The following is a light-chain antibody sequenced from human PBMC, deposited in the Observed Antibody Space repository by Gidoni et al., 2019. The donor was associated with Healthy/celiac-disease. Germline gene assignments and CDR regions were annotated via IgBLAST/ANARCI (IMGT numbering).Light chain of an antibody. CDR2: WAS. Sequence: DIVMTQSPDSLAVSLGERGTINCKSSQRVLYSSNNKHCLAWYQQKPGQPPKLLIYWASTRESGVPDRFSGSGSGTDFTLTISSLQAEDVAVYYCQQYYSTPRTFGQGTKVVI. CDR3: QQYYSTPRT. CDR1: QRVLYSSNNKHC. V-gene: IGKV4-1*01. J-gene: IGKJ1*01.